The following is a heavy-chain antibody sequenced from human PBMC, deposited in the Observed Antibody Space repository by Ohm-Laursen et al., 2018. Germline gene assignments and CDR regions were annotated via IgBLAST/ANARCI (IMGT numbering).Heavy chain of an antibody. CDR1: GFTFSSYG. CDR2: ISYDGSNK. D-gene: IGHD3-22*01. V-gene: IGHV3-30*18. Sequence: RSLRLSCAASGFTFSSYGMHWVRQAPGKGLEWVAVISYDGSNKYYADSVKGRFTISRDNSKNTLYLQMNSLRAEDTAVYYCAKDLIRNYYDSSGYSPPPHYYYYGMDVWGQGTTVTVSS. CDR3: AKDLIRNYYDSSGYSPPPHYYYYGMDV. J-gene: IGHJ6*02.